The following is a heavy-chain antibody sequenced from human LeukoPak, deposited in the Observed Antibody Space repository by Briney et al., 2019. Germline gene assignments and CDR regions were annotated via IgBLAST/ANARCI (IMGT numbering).Heavy chain of an antibody. D-gene: IGHD6-13*01. CDR3: ARDLAASSLYYFDY. CDR2: ISNSGSTI. Sequence: GGSLRLSCAASGFTFSSYWMSWVRQAPGKGLEWVSYISNSGSTIYYADSVKGRFTISRDNAKNSLYLQMNSLRAEDTAVYYCARDLAASSLYYFDYWGQGTLVTVSS. CDR1: GFTFSSYW. V-gene: IGHV3-48*04. J-gene: IGHJ4*02.